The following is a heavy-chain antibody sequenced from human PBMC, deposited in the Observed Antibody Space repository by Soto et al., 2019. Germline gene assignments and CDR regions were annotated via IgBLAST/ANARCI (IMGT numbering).Heavy chain of an antibody. D-gene: IGHD6-13*01. CDR2: IIPIFGTA. CDR1: GGTFSSYA. Sequence: SVKVSCKASGGTFSSYAISWVRQAPGQGLEWMGGIIPIFGTANYAQKFQGRVTITADESTSTAYMELSSLRSEDTAVYYCARVAQQLASYYYGMDVWGQGTTVTVSS. CDR3: ARVAQQLASYYYGMDV. J-gene: IGHJ6*02. V-gene: IGHV1-69*13.